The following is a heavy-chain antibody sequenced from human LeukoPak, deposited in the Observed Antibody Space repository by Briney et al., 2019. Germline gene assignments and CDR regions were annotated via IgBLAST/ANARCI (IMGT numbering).Heavy chain of an antibody. CDR2: INPNSGGT. J-gene: IGHJ4*02. CDR1: GYTFTAYY. V-gene: IGHV1-2*02. D-gene: IGHD3-22*01. CDR3: APTPPEDYDDSGYFDY. Sequence: EASVKVSCKASGYTFTAYYVHWVRQAPGQGLGWMGWINPNSGGTKYAQKFQGRVTMTRDTSISTAYMELTRLRSDDTAMYYCAPTPPEDYDDSGYFDYWGQGTLVTVSS.